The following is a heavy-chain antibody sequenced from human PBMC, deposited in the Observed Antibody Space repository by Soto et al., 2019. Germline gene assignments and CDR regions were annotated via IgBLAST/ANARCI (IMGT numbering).Heavy chain of an antibody. CDR3: ARDKSGPADY. D-gene: IGHD5-12*01. CDR2: INSDGSDT. V-gene: IGHV3-74*01. Sequence: EVQLVESGGGLVQPGGSLRLSCEVSGFTFSNYWMHWVRQAPGKGLVWVSRINSDGSDTAYADSVKGRFTISRDNARNTLFLQMNSLRSDDTAFYYCARDKSGPADYWGQGTLVTVSS. J-gene: IGHJ4*02. CDR1: GFTFSNYW.